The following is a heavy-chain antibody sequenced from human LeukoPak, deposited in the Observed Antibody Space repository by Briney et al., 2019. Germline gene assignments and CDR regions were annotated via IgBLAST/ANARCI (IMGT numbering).Heavy chain of an antibody. J-gene: IGHJ4*02. CDR1: GFTFSSYW. Sequence: GGSLRLSCAASGFTFSSYWMSWVRQAPGKGLEWVANIKQDGSEKYYVDSVKGRFTISRDNAKNSLYLQMSSLRAEDTAVYYCARAGGYSSSWYPGSIDYWGQGTLVTVSS. V-gene: IGHV3-7*01. D-gene: IGHD6-13*01. CDR2: IKQDGSEK. CDR3: ARAGGYSSSWYPGSIDY.